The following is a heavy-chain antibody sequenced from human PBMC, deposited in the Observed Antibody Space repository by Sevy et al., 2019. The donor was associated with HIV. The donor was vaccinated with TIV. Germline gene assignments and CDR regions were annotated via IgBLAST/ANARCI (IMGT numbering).Heavy chain of an antibody. Sequence: GGSLRLSCAASGFNVSSNYMNWVRQAPGKGLEWVSVIYSGTNTYYADSVKGRFTISRDTSENTLYLQMNSLRAEDTAVYYWARDRITYYYDSSGYYTSGYGMDVWGQGTTVTVSS. J-gene: IGHJ6*02. CDR1: GFNVSSNY. D-gene: IGHD3-22*01. CDR2: IYSGTNT. CDR3: ARDRITYYYDSSGYYTSGYGMDV. V-gene: IGHV3-53*01.